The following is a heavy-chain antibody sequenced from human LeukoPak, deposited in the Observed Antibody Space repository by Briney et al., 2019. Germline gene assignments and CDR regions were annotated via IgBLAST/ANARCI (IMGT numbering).Heavy chain of an antibody. Sequence: GGSLRLSCAASGFTFSTYAMSWVRQAPGKGLEWVAVISYDGSNKYYADSVKGRFTISRDNSKNTLYLQMNSLRAEDTAVYYCARELGRSGMDVWGQGTTVTVSS. CDR2: ISYDGSNK. V-gene: IGHV3-30-3*01. J-gene: IGHJ6*02. CDR3: ARELGRSGMDV. CDR1: GFTFSTYA.